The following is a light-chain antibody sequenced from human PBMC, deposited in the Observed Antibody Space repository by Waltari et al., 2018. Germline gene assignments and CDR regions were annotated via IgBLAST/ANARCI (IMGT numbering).Light chain of an antibody. Sequence: DIVMTQSPDSLAVSLGERAPIRCKSSQSVLYRSNNQNYLLWYQQKPGQPPKLLIYWASTRESGVPDRFSGSGSGTDFTLTINSLRAEDVAVYYCQQYYSTPWTFGQGTKVEIK. CDR3: QQYYSTPWT. V-gene: IGKV4-1*01. J-gene: IGKJ1*01. CDR1: QSVLYRSNNQNY. CDR2: WAS.